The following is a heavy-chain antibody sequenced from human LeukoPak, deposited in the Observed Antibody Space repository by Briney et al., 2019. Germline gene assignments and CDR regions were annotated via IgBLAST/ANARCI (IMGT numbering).Heavy chain of an antibody. Sequence: GGSLRLSCAASGFTFSNYWMSWVRQAPGTGLEWVAKIKQDGSEKYYVDSVKGRFTISRDNAKNSLYLQMNSLRAEDTAVYYCAKRYCDTTTCYHFDYWGQGTLVTVSS. CDR3: AKRYCDTTTCYHFDY. CDR1: GFTFSNYW. J-gene: IGHJ4*02. D-gene: IGHD2-2*01. V-gene: IGHV3-7*01. CDR2: IKQDGSEK.